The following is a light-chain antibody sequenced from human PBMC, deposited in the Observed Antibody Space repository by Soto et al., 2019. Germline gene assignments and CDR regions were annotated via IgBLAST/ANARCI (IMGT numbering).Light chain of an antibody. CDR3: QSYDSSLSGRV. J-gene: IGLJ1*01. V-gene: IGLV1-40*01. Sequence: QSVLTQPPSVSGAPGQRVTISCTGSSSNIGAGYDVHWYQQLPGTAPKLLTSGNSNRPSGVPDRFSGSKSGTSASLAITGLQAEDEADYYCQSYDSSLSGRVFGTGTKLTVL. CDR1: SSNIGAGYD. CDR2: GNS.